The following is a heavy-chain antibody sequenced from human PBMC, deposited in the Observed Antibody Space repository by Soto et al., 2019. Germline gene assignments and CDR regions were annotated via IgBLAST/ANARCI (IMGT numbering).Heavy chain of an antibody. D-gene: IGHD2-2*01. J-gene: IGHJ6*02. CDR2: IYPADSDT. CDR3: ARFPHSTTSYYDHNFGMDV. V-gene: IGHV5-51*01. Sequence: PGESLKISCKGSGYSFPSDWIGWVRQMPGKGLEWMGSIYPADSDTRYSPAFQGQVTISADKSIRTAYLQWSILKASDTATYYCARFPHSTTSYYDHNFGMDVWGQGTTVTVSS. CDR1: GYSFPSDW.